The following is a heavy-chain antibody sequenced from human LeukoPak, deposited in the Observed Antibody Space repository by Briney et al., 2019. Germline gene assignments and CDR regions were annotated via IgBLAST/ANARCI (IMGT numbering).Heavy chain of an antibody. J-gene: IGHJ4*02. CDR3: AIAVAPLDY. CDR1: GFTFSNYW. V-gene: IGHV3-15*01. Sequence: GGSLRLSCEGSGFTFSNYWMSWVRQAPGKGLEWVGRIRSKTDGGTTDYAVSVQGRFTISRDDSKNTLYLQMSSLKTEDTAVYYCAIAVAPLDYWGQGTLVTVSS. CDR2: IRSKTDGGTT. D-gene: IGHD6-19*01.